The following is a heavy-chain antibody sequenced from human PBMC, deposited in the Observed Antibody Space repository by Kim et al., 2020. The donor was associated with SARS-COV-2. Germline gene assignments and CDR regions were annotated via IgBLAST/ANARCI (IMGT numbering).Heavy chain of an antibody. D-gene: IGHD6-6*01. CDR3: ARAASQNLVQDFDY. V-gene: IGHV1-46*01. J-gene: IGHJ4*02. Sequence: EQKCQGRVTMTRDTSTSTVYMGRSSLRSEDTAVYYCARAASQNLVQDFDYWGQGTLVTVSS.